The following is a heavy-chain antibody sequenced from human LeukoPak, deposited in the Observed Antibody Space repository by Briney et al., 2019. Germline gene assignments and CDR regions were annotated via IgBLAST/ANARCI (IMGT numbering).Heavy chain of an antibody. CDR3: AREGGRSSGWYDY. V-gene: IGHV4-34*01. J-gene: IGHJ4*02. Sequence: SETLSLTCAVYGGSFSGYYWSWIRQPPGKGLEWIGEINHSGSTNYNPSLKSRVTISVDTSKNQFSLKLSSVTAADTAVYYCAREGGRSSGWYDYWGQGTLVTVSS. CDR1: GGSFSGYY. D-gene: IGHD6-19*01. CDR2: INHSGST.